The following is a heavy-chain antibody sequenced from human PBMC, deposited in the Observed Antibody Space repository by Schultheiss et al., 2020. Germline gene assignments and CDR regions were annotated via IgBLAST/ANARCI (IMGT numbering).Heavy chain of an antibody. J-gene: IGHJ5*02. CDR3: ARDSGNWFDP. CDR2: IYYSGNT. Sequence: SETLSLTCTVSGGSISSNWWSWVRQPPGKGLEWIGSIYYSGNTYYNPSLKSRVTISADTSRNQLSLRLSSVTTADTAVYYCARDSGNWFDPWGQGTLVTVSS. CDR1: GGSISSNW. V-gene: IGHV4-39*07.